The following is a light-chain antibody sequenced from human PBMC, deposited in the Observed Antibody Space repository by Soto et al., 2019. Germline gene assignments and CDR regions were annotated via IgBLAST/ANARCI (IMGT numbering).Light chain of an antibody. Sequence: EIVLTQSPATLSFSPGEGATLSCRASQSIGAYLAWYQQKPGQPPRLVIYDASNRATGSPARFSGSGSGTDFTLTISSLEREDFAVYYCQQRSNWPITFGQGTRLEIK. CDR3: QQRSNWPIT. CDR1: QSIGAY. V-gene: IGKV3-11*01. J-gene: IGKJ5*01. CDR2: DAS.